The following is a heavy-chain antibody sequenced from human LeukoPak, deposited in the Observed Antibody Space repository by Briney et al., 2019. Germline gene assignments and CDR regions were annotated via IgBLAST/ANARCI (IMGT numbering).Heavy chain of an antibody. Sequence: GGSLRLSCAASGFTFSSYAMSWVRQAPGKGLEWVSAISGSGGSTYYADSVKGRFTISRDNSKNTLYLQMNSLRAEDTAVYYCAKDKSTNYYYYYGMDVWGQGTTVTVSS. J-gene: IGHJ6*02. CDR3: AKDKSTNYYYYYGMDV. CDR2: ISGSGGST. V-gene: IGHV3-23*01. CDR1: GFTFSSYA.